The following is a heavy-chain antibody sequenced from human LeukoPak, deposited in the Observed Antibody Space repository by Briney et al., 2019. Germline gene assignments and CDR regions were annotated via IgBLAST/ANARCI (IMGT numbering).Heavy chain of an antibody. J-gene: IGHJ5*02. D-gene: IGHD1-26*01. Sequence: SETLSLTCTVSGGSISSYYWSWIRQPPGKGLEWIGYIYYSGSTYYNPSLKSRVTISVDTSKNQFSLKLSSVTAADTAVYYCARGTWELLNNWFDPWGQGTLVTVSS. V-gene: IGHV4-59*12. CDR2: IYYSGST. CDR3: ARGTWELLNNWFDP. CDR1: GGSISSYY.